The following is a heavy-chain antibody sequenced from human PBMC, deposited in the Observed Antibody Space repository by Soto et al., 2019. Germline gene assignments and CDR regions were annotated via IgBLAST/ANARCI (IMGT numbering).Heavy chain of an antibody. V-gene: IGHV4-30-2*02. CDR2: IYHSGST. J-gene: IGHJ4*02. D-gene: IGHD1-26*01. Sequence: SWIRQPPGKGLEWIGYIYHSGSTYYNPSLKSRVTVSRDNSKNTLYLQMNSLRGEDTAVYYCAKDRGLGSYYFDYWGQGALVTVSS. CDR3: AKDRGLGSYYFDY.